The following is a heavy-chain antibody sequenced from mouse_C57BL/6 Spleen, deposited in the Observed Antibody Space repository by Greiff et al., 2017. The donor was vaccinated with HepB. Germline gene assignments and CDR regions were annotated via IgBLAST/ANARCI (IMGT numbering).Heavy chain of an antibody. V-gene: IGHV3-6*01. CDR2: ISYDGSN. D-gene: IGHD2-2*01. CDR3: ARDGSDAGSYYAMDY. CDR1: GYSITSGYY. J-gene: IGHJ4*01. Sequence: EVKLQESGPGLVKPSQSLSLTCSVTGYSITSGYYWNWIRQFPGNKLEWMGYISYDGSNNYNPSLKNRISITRDTSKNQFFLKLNSVTTEDTATYYCARDGSDAGSYYAMDYWGQGTSVTVSS.